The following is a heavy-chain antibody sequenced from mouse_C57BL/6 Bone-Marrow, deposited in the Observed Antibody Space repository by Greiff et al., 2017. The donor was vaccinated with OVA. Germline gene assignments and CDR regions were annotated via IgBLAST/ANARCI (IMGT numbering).Heavy chain of an antibody. CDR3: ARREGSNYDFDY. CDR2: INPGSGGT. D-gene: IGHD2-5*01. J-gene: IGHJ2*01. V-gene: IGHV1-54*01. Sequence: VQLQQSGAELVRPGTSVKVSCKASGYAFTNYLIEWVKQRPGQGLEWIGVINPGSGGTNYNEKFKGKATLTADKSSSTAYMQLSSLTSEDSAVYFCARREGSNYDFDYWGQGTTLTVSS. CDR1: GYAFTNYL.